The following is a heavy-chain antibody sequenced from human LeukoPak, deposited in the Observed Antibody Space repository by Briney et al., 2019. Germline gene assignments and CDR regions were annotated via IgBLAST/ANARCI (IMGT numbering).Heavy chain of an antibody. CDR1: GFTFSDYY. V-gene: IGHV3-11*04. D-gene: IGHD4-11*01. CDR3: ASTPTDQSYYYYMDV. Sequence: GGSLRLSCAASGFTFSDYYMSWIRQAPGKGLEWVSYISSSGSTIYYADSVKGRFTISRDNAKNSLYLQMNSLRAEDTAVYYCASTPTDQSYYYYMDVWGKGTTVTVSS. J-gene: IGHJ6*03. CDR2: ISSSGSTI.